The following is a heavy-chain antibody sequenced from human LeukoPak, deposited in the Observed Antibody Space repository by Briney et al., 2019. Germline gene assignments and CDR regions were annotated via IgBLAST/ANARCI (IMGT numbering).Heavy chain of an antibody. CDR3: AKDLRIIVGALDY. CDR1: GFTFSSYW. V-gene: IGHV3-7*01. CDR2: IKQDGSEK. J-gene: IGHJ4*02. Sequence: GGSLRLSCAASGFTFSSYWMSWVRQAPGKGLEWVANIKQDGSEKYYVDSVKGRFTISRDNAKNSLYLQMNSLRAEDTAVYYCAKDLRIIVGALDYWGQGTLVTVSS. D-gene: IGHD1-26*01.